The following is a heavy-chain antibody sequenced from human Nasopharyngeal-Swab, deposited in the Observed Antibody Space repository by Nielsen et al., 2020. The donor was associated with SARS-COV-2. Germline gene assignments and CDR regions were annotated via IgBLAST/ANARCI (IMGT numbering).Heavy chain of an antibody. V-gene: IGHV3-74*01. CDR3: TRAGSYRFDY. D-gene: IGHD1-26*01. Sequence: GGSLRLSCAPSGFTFSDYWMHWVRQAPGKGLVWVSRINPAGSTTDYEDSVRGRFTIFRDNAKNTLYLQMNSLTVEDSAVYFCTRAGSYRFDYWGQGTLVTVSS. CDR2: INPAGSTT. J-gene: IGHJ4*02. CDR1: GFTFSDYW.